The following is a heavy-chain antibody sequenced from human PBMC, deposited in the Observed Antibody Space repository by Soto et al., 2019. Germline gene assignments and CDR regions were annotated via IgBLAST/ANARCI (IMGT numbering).Heavy chain of an antibody. CDR3: ARRRGYSYGYVDYYYGMDV. CDR2: IDPSDSYT. J-gene: IGHJ6*02. D-gene: IGHD5-18*01. V-gene: IGHV5-10-1*01. CDR1: GYSFTSYW. Sequence: GESLKISCKGSGYSFTSYWISWVRQMPGKGLEWMGRIDPSDSYTNYSPSFQGHVTISADKSISTAYLQWSSLKASDTAMYYCARRRGYSYGYVDYYYGMDVWGQGTTVTVSS.